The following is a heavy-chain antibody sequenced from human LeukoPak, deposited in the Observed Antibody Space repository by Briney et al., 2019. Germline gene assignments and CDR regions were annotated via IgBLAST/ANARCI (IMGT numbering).Heavy chain of an antibody. Sequence: GESLKISCKGTGYNFATYWIVWVRQMPGKGLEWMGISNPGDSDSTYSPSFQGLVIISADMSISTAYLQWSSLKASDTAMYYCAISPAAFYYGSGTFFWGQGTLVTVSS. CDR3: AISPAAFYYGSGTFF. V-gene: IGHV5-51*01. CDR2: SNPGDSDS. CDR1: GYNFATYW. D-gene: IGHD3-10*01. J-gene: IGHJ4*02.